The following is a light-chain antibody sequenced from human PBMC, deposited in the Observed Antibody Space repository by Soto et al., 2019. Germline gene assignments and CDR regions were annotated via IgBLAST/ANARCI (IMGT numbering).Light chain of an antibody. Sequence: DIQMTQSPSTLSASVGDRVTITCRASHSISNWLAWYQQKPGKAPKLLIFKASTLESGVPSRFSGSRSGTEFTLNLSSLQPDDYATYHCQQYDTYPRTFGQRTNVDIK. CDR1: HSISNW. V-gene: IGKV1-5*03. CDR3: QQYDTYPRT. CDR2: KAS. J-gene: IGKJ1*01.